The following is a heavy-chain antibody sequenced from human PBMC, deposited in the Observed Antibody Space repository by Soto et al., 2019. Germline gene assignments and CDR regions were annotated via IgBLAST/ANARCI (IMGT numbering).Heavy chain of an antibody. CDR2: IDGSGVSP. D-gene: IGHD3-22*01. V-gene: IGHV3-23*01. CDR1: GFTFSSYA. Sequence: EVPLLESGGGLVQPGGSLRLSCAASGFTFSSYAMRWVRQAPGKGLEWVSTIDGSGVSPTYADSVRGRFTVSRDNSKNTLYLQMNSLRAEDTAVYYCAKDAPGSGWLSDYWGQGTLVTVSS. J-gene: IGHJ4*02. CDR3: AKDAPGSGWLSDY.